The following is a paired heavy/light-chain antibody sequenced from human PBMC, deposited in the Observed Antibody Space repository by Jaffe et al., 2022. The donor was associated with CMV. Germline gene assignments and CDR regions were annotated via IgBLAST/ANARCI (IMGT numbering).Heavy chain of an antibody. Sequence: HVQLVESGGGLVKPGGSLRLSCAVSGFTTSNFVDYYINWLRQSPGKGLEWVSYISASGNTIYYSDSVKGRFTISRDKAKNSVYLQMNSLRVDDTALYYCVTYDYGGYDAFDYWGQGTMVTVSS. V-gene: IGHV3-11*01. J-gene: IGHJ3*01. CDR3: VTYDYGGYDAFDY. CDR2: ISASGNTI. CDR1: GFTTSNFVDYY. D-gene: IGHD4-17*01.
Light chain of an antibody. CDR1: QSVGYN. V-gene: IGKV3-15*01. J-gene: IGKJ4*01. CDR2: DAS. CDR3: QQYKKWPPLT. Sequence: EIVLTQSPATLSVSPGGRATLSCRASQSVGYNLAWYQQKPGQSPRLLIHDASTRATGIPARFSGSGSGTEFTLTIDSLQSEDFAVYYCQQYKKWPPLTFGGGTKVEIK.